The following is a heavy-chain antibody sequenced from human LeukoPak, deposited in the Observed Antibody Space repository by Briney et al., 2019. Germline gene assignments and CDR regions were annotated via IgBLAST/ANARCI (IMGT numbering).Heavy chain of an antibody. D-gene: IGHD3-22*01. Sequence: GRSLRLSCAASGFTFSRYGMHWVRQGPGKGLEWVAVIWYVGSKKYYADSVKGRFTISRDNSKNTLYLQMNSLRAEDTAVYYCARDLRLGYYDSSFPDYWGQGTLVTVSS. CDR1: GFTFSRYG. CDR2: IWYVGSKK. J-gene: IGHJ4*02. CDR3: ARDLRLGYYDSSFPDY. V-gene: IGHV3-33*01.